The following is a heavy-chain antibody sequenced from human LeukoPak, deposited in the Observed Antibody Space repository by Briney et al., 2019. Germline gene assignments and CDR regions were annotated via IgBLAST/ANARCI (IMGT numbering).Heavy chain of an antibody. CDR2: IYYSGST. J-gene: IGHJ4*02. Sequence: SETLSLTCTVSGDSISSSNYYWAWIRQPPGKGLEWIGSIYYSGSTYYNPSLKSRVTISLDTSKNQFSLKLSSVTAADTAVYYCARDRVFWSGYLDYWGQGTLVTVSS. CDR3: ARDRVFWSGYLDY. CDR1: GDSISSSNYY. D-gene: IGHD3-3*01. V-gene: IGHV4-39*07.